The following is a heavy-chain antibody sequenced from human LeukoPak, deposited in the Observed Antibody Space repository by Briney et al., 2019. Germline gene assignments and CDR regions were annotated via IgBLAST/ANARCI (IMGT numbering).Heavy chain of an antibody. J-gene: IGHJ4*02. V-gene: IGHV1-2*02. CDR1: GYTFTGHY. Sequence: GASVKVSCKASGYTFTGHYLHWVRQAPGQGLEWMGWINPNSGGTNYAQKFKGRVTLTTDTSIRTAYMELGGLRSGDTAVFYCARAAASYTSSGSDSWGQGTLVTVSS. CDR3: ARAAASYTSSGSDS. D-gene: IGHD6-6*01. CDR2: INPNSGGT.